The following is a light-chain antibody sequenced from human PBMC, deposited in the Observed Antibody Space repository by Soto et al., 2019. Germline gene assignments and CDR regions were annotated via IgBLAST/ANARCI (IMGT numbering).Light chain of an antibody. Sequence: DVVMTHSPVSLPVTPGDPASIVCSSIQNLLHSNGYDYLDWYLQKPWQSPQLLISLCSERAPGVPDRFRGSGTRTDFTLTITRVEADDVGVYYCMQARQTLTITFGQLTRLEI. CDR2: LCS. CDR3: MQARQTLTIT. J-gene: IGKJ5*01. CDR1: QNLLHSNGYDY. V-gene: IGKV2-28*01.